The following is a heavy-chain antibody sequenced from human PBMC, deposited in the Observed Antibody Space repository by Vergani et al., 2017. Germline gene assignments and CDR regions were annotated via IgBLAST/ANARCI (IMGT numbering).Heavy chain of an antibody. CDR1: GGTFSSYA. J-gene: IGHJ4*02. Sequence: QVQLVQSGAEVKKPGASVKVSCKASGGTFSSYAISWVRQAPGQGLEWMGWISAYNGNTNYAQKLQGRVTMTTDTSTSTAYMELRSLSADDTAVYYCARMDIVDGSDYWGQGTLVTVSS. CDR3: ARMDIVDGSDY. V-gene: IGHV1-18*01. CDR2: ISAYNGNT. D-gene: IGHD5-12*01.